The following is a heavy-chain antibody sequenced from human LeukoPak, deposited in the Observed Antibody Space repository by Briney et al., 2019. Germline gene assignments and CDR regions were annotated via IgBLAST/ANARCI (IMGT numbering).Heavy chain of an antibody. J-gene: IGHJ5*02. CDR1: GYSISSGYY. Sequence: SETLSLTCTVSGYSISSGYYWGWIRQPPGKGLEWIGSIYHSGSTYYNPSLKSRVSISVDTSKNQFSLKLSSVTAADTAVYYCASSHTLGYCSGGSCYYSNWFDPWGQGTLVTVSS. CDR3: ASSHTLGYCSGGSCYYSNWFDP. V-gene: IGHV4-38-2*02. CDR2: IYHSGST. D-gene: IGHD2-15*01.